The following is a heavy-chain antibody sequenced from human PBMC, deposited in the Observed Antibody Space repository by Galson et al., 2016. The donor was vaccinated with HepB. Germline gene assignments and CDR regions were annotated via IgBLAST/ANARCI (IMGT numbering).Heavy chain of an antibody. Sequence: PALVKPTQTLTLTCTFSGFSLSTSGMCVSWIRQPPGKALEWLARIDWDDDKYYSTSLKTRLTISKDTSKNQVVLTMTNVDPVDTATYYCARGYNYGNGFDWFDPWGQGTLVTVSS. CDR1: GFSLSTSGMC. CDR3: ARGYNYGNGFDWFDP. D-gene: IGHD5-18*01. V-gene: IGHV2-70*11. J-gene: IGHJ5*02. CDR2: IDWDDDK.